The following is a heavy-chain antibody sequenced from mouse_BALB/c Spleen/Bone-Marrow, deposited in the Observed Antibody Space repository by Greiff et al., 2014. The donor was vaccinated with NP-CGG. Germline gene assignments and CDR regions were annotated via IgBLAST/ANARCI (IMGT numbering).Heavy chain of an antibody. CDR3: ASGPDYYAMDY. CDR2: INPNNGST. Sequence: EVQLEESGPELVKPGASVKISCKTSGYTFTEYTMHWVKQRHGKSLEWIGGINPNNGSTSYNQKFKGKATLTVDKSSSTAYMELRSLTSEDSAVYYCASGPDYYAMDYWGQGTSVTVSS. V-gene: IGHV1-18*01. CDR1: GYTFTEYT. J-gene: IGHJ4*01.